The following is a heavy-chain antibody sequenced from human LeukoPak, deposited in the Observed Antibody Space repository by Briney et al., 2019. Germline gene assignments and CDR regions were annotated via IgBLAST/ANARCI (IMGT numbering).Heavy chain of an antibody. CDR1: GYTFTGYY. CDR3: ARAGQQLVQYSWFDP. CDR2: INPNSDGS. D-gene: IGHD6-13*01. J-gene: IGHJ5*02. Sequence: GASVKVSCKASGYTFTGYYMHWVRQAPGQRLEWMGWINPNSDGSNYAQKFQGRVTMTRDTSISTAYMELTRLTSDDTAMYYCARAGQQLVQYSWFDPWGQGTLVTVSS. V-gene: IGHV1-2*02.